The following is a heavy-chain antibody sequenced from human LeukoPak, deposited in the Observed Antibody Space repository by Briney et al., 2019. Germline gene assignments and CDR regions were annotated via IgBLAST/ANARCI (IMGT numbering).Heavy chain of an antibody. Sequence: ASVKLSSKVSGYSVTSYGISWVRQAPGQGLEWMGWISAYNGNTNYAQKLQGRVTMTTDTSTSTAYMELRSLRSDDTAVYYCARGEGYSSSWYGLWGQGTLVTVSS. D-gene: IGHD6-13*01. CDR1: GYSVTSYG. J-gene: IGHJ4*02. V-gene: IGHV1-18*01. CDR2: ISAYNGNT. CDR3: ARGEGYSSSWYGL.